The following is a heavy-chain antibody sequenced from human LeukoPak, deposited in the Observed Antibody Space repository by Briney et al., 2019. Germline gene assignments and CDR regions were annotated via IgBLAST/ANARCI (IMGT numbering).Heavy chain of an antibody. J-gene: IGHJ6*02. D-gene: IGHD5-12*01. CDR1: GFTFDDYA. CDR2: ISWNSGSI. V-gene: IGHV3-9*01. Sequence: PGGSLRLSCAASGFTFDDYAMHWVRQAPGKGLEWVSGISWNSGSIGYADSVKGRFTISRDNAKNSLYLQMNSLRAEDTAVYYCAKGKGDIVATIIADYYYGMDVWGQGTTVTVSS. CDR3: AKGKGDIVATIIADYYYGMDV.